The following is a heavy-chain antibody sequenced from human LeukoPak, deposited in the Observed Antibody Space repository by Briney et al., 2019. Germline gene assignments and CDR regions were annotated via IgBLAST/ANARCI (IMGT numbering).Heavy chain of an antibody. D-gene: IGHD3-22*01. Sequence: GGSLRLSCAASGFTFSDFYMSWVRQAPGKGLEWVGLIKSKIDGGTTDYAAPVKGRFTISRDDSKNTLYLQMNSLKTEDTAVYYCSTDDSSGYRPFDSWGQGTLVTVSS. V-gene: IGHV3-15*01. CDR1: GFTFSDFY. J-gene: IGHJ4*02. CDR3: STDDSSGYRPFDS. CDR2: IKSKIDGGTT.